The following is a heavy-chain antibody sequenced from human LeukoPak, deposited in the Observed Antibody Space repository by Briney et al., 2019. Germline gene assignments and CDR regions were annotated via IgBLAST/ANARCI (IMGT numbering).Heavy chain of an antibody. D-gene: IGHD4-23*01. Sequence: SQTLSLTYAISGDSVSRFGGAWNWIRQSPSRGLEWLGRAYYRSRWSNDYAPSVRGRINISPDTSQNQFSLQLNSVTPDDTAVYYCARGSNSALDIWGRGTMVTVSS. CDR3: ARGSNSALDI. CDR1: GDSVSRFGGA. CDR2: AYYRSRWSN. V-gene: IGHV6-1*01. J-gene: IGHJ3*02.